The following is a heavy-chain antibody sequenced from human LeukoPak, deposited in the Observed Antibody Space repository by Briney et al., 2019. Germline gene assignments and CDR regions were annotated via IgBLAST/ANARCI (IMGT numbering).Heavy chain of an antibody. J-gene: IGHJ4*02. CDR2: ISSSSSYI. D-gene: IGHD3-10*01. CDR1: GFTFSSYS. CDR3: AKDVSYYYGSGSYSDY. V-gene: IGHV3-21*04. Sequence: GGSLRLSCAASGFTFSSYSMNWVRQAPGKGLEWVSSISSSSSYIYYADSVKGRFTISRDNSKNTLYLQMNSLRAEDTAVYYCAKDVSYYYGSGSYSDYWGQGALVTVSS.